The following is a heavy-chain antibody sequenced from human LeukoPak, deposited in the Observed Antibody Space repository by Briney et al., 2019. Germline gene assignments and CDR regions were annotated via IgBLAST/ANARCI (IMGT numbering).Heavy chain of an antibody. V-gene: IGHV6-1*01. CDR1: RNSVSSTSAP. J-gene: IGHJ3*02. Sequence: SQTLSLTCAMYRNSVSSTSAPRNWLRQSPSRSLEWLGRTYYRSKWYNDYAVSVKSRITINPDTSKNQFSLQLNSVTPEDTAVYYCARDGTMRSGPAFDIWGQGTMVTVSS. CDR3: ARDGTMRSGPAFDI. CDR2: TYYRSKWYN. D-gene: IGHD3-3*01.